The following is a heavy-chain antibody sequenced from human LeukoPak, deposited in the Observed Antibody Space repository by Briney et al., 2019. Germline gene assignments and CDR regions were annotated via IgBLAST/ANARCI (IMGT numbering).Heavy chain of an antibody. V-gene: IGHV3-66*01. CDR3: ARGPGWNYFDY. J-gene: IGHJ4*02. D-gene: IGHD6-19*01. CDR1: GFNVSSKY. Sequence: GGSLSLSCAALGFNVSSKYMSWVRQALGKALEWVSVFYSGGSTYYADSVKGRFTSSRDNSKNTLYFQMNSLRAEDTAVYYCARGPGWNYFDYWGQGTLVTVSS. CDR2: FYSGGST.